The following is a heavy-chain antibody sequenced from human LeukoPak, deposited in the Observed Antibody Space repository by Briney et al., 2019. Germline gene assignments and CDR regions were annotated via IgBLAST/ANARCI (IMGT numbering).Heavy chain of an antibody. CDR2: LSYSGSP. J-gene: IGHJ3*02. CDR3: ARRRLNWGAFDI. D-gene: IGHD7-27*01. V-gene: IGHV4-39*01. Sequence: SETLSLTCTVSGGSISNTAYYWGWIRQPPGKGLEWIGSLSYSGSPYYNPSLKSRVTISGDMSKNQFSLKPSSVTAADTAVYYCARRRLNWGAFDIWGQGTIVTVSS. CDR1: GGSISNTAYY.